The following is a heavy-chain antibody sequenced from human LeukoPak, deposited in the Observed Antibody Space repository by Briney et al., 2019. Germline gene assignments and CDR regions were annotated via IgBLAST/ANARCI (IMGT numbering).Heavy chain of an antibody. CDR3: ARAVSGRFDY. J-gene: IGHJ4*02. V-gene: IGHV4-59*08. D-gene: IGHD6-19*01. Sequence: SETLSLTCTVSGGSMSPYHWGWIRQPPGKGLEWTGYIYYSGSTNYNPSLNSRVTISVDTSKNQFSLRLSSVTAADTAIHYCARAVSGRFDYWGQGTLVTVSS. CDR2: IYYSGST. CDR1: GGSMSPYH.